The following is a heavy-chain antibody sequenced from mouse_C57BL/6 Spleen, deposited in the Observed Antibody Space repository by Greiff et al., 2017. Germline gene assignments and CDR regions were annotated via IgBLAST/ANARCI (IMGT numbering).Heavy chain of an antibody. V-gene: IGHV1-64*01. Sequence: QVQLQQPGAELVKPGASVKLSCKASGYTFTSYWMHWVKQRPGQGLEWIGMIHPNGGSTNYNEKFKSKATLTVDKSSSTAYMQLSSLTSEDSAVYYCARVATYWDFDVWGTGATVTVSS. J-gene: IGHJ1*03. D-gene: IGHD1-1*02. CDR1: GYTFTSYW. CDR2: IHPNGGST. CDR3: ARVATYWDFDV.